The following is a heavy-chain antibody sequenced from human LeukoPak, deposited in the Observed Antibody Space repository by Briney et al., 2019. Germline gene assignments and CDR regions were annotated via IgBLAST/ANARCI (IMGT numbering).Heavy chain of an antibody. V-gene: IGHV4-30-4*08. CDR3: ARGGSGSYYVGPFDY. CDR2: IYYSGST. J-gene: IGHJ4*02. D-gene: IGHD1-26*01. CDR1: GDSISSGDYN. Sequence: PSKTLSLTCTVSGDSISSGDYNWSWIRQPPGKGLEWIGYIYYSGSTYYNPSLKSRVTISVDTSKNQFSLKLSSVTAADTAVYYCARGGSGSYYVGPFDYWGQGTLVTVSS.